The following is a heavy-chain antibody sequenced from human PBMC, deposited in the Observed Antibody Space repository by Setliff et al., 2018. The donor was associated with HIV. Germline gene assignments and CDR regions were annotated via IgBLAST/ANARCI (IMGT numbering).Heavy chain of an antibody. CDR3: SKDYTATFWEYNWFDL. J-gene: IGHJ5*02. CDR1: GFTCSYHA. V-gene: IGHV3-23*01. D-gene: IGHD3-3*01. Sequence: PGGSLRLSCAASGFTCSYHAMTWVRQAPGKGLEWVSGISGSGDSTYYAASVKGRFIISRDNSKDILSLQMNSVRAEDTGLYFCSKDYTATFWEYNWFDLWGQGILVTVSS. CDR2: ISGSGDST.